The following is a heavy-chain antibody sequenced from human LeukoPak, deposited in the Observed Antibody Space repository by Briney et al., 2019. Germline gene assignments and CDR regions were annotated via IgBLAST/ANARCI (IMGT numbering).Heavy chain of an antibody. CDR2: IDTGGST. Sequence: PSVTLSLTCTVSGGSISNFYWSWVRQPAGEGVECIGRIDTGGSTTYNTSLERRVIMSLDTSKNQFSLKLSSVTVADTAVYYCARGLGGASYYMDVWGRGTTVTVSS. CDR1: GGSISNFY. CDR3: ARGLGGASYYMDV. D-gene: IGHD3-16*01. V-gene: IGHV4-4*07. J-gene: IGHJ6*03.